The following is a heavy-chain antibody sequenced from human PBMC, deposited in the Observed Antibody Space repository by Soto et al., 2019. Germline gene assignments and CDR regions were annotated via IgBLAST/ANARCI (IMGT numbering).Heavy chain of an antibody. V-gene: IGHV1-18*01. CDR2: ISGYNGDT. J-gene: IGHJ6*02. CDR3: AKNGQPPYYYYGMDV. D-gene: IGHD2-8*01. CDR1: GYTFSGYG. Sequence: GASVKVSCKASGYTFSGYGISWVRQAPGQGLEWMGWISGYNGDTKYAQKVQGRVTMTIDTSTYTAYMELRSLTSDDTAIYYCAKNGQPPYYYYGMDVWGQGTTVTVSS.